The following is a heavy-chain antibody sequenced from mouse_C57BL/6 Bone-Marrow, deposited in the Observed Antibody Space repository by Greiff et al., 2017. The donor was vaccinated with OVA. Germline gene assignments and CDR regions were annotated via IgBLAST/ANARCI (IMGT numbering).Heavy chain of an antibody. D-gene: IGHD1-1*01. J-gene: IGHJ2*01. CDR2: IYPSDSET. CDR3: ARRSTTVVVDY. Sequence: QVQLQQPGAELVRPGSSVKLSCKASGYTFTSYWMDWVKQRPGQGLEWIGNIYPSDSETHYNQKFKDKATLTVDKSSSTAYMQLSSLTSEDSAVYDCARRSTTVVVDYWGQGTTLTVSS. V-gene: IGHV1-61*01. CDR1: GYTFTSYW.